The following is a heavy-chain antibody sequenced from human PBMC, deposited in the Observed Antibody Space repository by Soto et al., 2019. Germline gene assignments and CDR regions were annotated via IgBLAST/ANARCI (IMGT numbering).Heavy chain of an antibody. CDR2: IYYSGST. V-gene: IGHV4-59*01. Sequence: PSETLSLTCTVSGGSISSYYWSWIRQPPGKGLEWIGYIYYSGSTNYNPSLKSRVTISVDTSKNQFSLKLSSVTAADTAVYYCARMYSSSSEIDYWGQGTLVTVSS. D-gene: IGHD6-6*01. J-gene: IGHJ4*02. CDR1: GGSISSYY. CDR3: ARMYSSSSEIDY.